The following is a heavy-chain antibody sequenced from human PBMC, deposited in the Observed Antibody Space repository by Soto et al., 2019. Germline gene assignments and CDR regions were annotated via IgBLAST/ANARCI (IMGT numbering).Heavy chain of an antibody. V-gene: IGHV3-33*01. Sequence: GGSLRLSCAASGFTFSSYGMHWVRQAPGKGLEWVAVIWYDGSNKYYADSVKGRFTISRNNSKNTLYLQMNSLRAEDTALYYWARDMGAYVVLYYFDYWGQGTLVTVSS. CDR2: IWYDGSNK. D-gene: IGHD3-9*01. CDR1: GFTFSSYG. CDR3: ARDMGAYVVLYYFDY. J-gene: IGHJ4*02.